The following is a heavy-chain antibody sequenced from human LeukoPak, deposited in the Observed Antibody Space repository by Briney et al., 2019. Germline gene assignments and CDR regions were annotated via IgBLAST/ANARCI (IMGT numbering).Heavy chain of an antibody. Sequence: GGSLRLSCAASGFPFSNYGMHWVRQAPGKGLEWVAFIRDDGDNYYHADSVKGRFTISRDNSKNTLYLDMNGLRPEGTGFYYCAKEYYGSGNYCDYWGQGTLVTVSS. V-gene: IGHV3-30*02. CDR1: GFPFSNYG. D-gene: IGHD3-10*01. J-gene: IGHJ4*02. CDR3: AKEYYGSGNYCDY. CDR2: IRDDGDNY.